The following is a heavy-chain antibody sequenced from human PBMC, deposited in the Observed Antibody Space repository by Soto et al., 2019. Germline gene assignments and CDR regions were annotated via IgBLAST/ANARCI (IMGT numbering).Heavy chain of an antibody. D-gene: IGHD6-13*01. Sequence: QLQLQESGPGLVKPSETLSLTCTVSGGSISSSSYYWGWIRQPPGKGLEWIGSIYYSGSTYYNPSLKSRVTISVDTSKNQFSLKLSSVTAADTAVYYCASQREVKYSSSWYVTYNWFDPWGQGTLVTVSS. V-gene: IGHV4-39*01. CDR2: IYYSGST. CDR3: ASQREVKYSSSWYVTYNWFDP. CDR1: GGSISSSSYY. J-gene: IGHJ5*02.